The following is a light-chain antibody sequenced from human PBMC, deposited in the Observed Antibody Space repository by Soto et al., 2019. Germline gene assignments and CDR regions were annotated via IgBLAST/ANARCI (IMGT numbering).Light chain of an antibody. CDR3: QQYGSSPPYT. CDR1: QSVSND. J-gene: IGKJ2*01. V-gene: IGKV3-15*01. CDR2: GAS. Sequence: EIVMTQSPATLSVSPGERATLSCRASQSVSNDLAWYQQKPGQAPSLLIFGASTRATGVPARFSGSGSGTEFTLNISSLRSEDFAVYYCQQYGSSPPYTFGQGTKLEIK.